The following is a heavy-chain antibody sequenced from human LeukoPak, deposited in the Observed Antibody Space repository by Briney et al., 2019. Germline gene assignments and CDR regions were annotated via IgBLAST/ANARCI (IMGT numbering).Heavy chain of an antibody. V-gene: IGHV1-2*02. CDR2: INPNSGCT. Sequence: GASVKVSCKASGYTFTGYYMHWVRQAPGQGLEWMGWINPNSGCTNYAQKFQGRVTMTRDTSISTGYMALSRLKSDDKAVYYCARDRAAADWYYYYYMDVWGKGTTVTVSS. CDR1: GYTFTGYY. CDR3: ARDRAAADWYYYYYMDV. D-gene: IGHD6-13*01. J-gene: IGHJ6*03.